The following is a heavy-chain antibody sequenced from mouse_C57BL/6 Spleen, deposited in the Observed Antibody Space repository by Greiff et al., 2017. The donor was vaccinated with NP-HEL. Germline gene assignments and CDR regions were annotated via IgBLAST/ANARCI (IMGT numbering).Heavy chain of an antibody. CDR3: ARGGTVVAARDALDY. CDR1: GYTFTDYN. V-gene: IGHV1-22*01. CDR2: INPNNGGT. Sequence: VQLQQSGPELVKPGASVKMSCKASGYTFTDYNMPWVKQSHGKSLAWIGYINPNNGGTSYNQKFKGKATLTVNKSSSPAYMELRRLTSVESAGYYCARGGTVVAARDALDYWGQGTSVTVSS. D-gene: IGHD1-1*02. J-gene: IGHJ4*01.